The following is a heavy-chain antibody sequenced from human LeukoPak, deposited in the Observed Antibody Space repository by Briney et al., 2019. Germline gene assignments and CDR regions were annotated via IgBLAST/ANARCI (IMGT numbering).Heavy chain of an antibody. Sequence: SVKVSCKASGGTFSSYAISWVRQAPGQGLEWMGGIIPIFGTANYAQKFQGRVTITADESTSTAYMELSSLRSEDTAVYHCARHRDIVVVPAADYYYYGMDVWGQGTTVTVSS. CDR1: GGTFSSYA. V-gene: IGHV1-69*13. CDR2: IIPIFGTA. D-gene: IGHD2-2*01. J-gene: IGHJ6*02. CDR3: ARHRDIVVVPAADYYYYGMDV.